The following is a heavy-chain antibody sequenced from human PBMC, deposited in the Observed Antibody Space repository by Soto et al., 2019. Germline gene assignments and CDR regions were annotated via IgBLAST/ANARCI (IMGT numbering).Heavy chain of an antibody. Sequence: ASVKVSCKASGGTFSSYAISWVRQAPGQGLEWMGGIIPIFGTANYAQKFQGRVTITADESTSTAYMELSSLRSEDTAVYYCARNGIGIAAAGFSDYWGQGTLVTVS. CDR2: IIPIFGTA. J-gene: IGHJ4*02. D-gene: IGHD6-13*01. CDR1: GGTFSSYA. CDR3: ARNGIGIAAAGFSDY. V-gene: IGHV1-69*13.